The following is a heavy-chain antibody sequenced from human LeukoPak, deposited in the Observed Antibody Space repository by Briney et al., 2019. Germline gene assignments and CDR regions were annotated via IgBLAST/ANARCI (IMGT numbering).Heavy chain of an antibody. CDR1: GFTFRNYG. V-gene: IGHV3-30*02. CDR2: IRYDGSIK. J-gene: IGHJ4*02. D-gene: IGHD3-10*01. CDR3: AKDVNVGGDYFDY. Sequence: TGGSLRLSCAASGFTFRNYGMHWVRLAPGKGLEWVAFIRYDGSIKYYVDSVKGRFTVSRDNSKNTLYLQMNSLRAEDTAVYYCAKDVNVGGDYFDYWGQGTLVTVYS.